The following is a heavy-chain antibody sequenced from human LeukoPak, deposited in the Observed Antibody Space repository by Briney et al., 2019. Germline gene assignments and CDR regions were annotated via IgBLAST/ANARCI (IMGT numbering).Heavy chain of an antibody. V-gene: IGHV3-23*01. CDR3: AKSTVVTPWFDP. Sequence: GRSLRLSCAASGFTFSSYAMSWVRQAPGKGLEWVSAISGSGGSTYYADSVKGRFTISRDNSKNTLYLQMNSLRAEDTAVYYCAKSTVVTPWFDPWGQGTLVTVSS. CDR1: GFTFSSYA. CDR2: ISGSGGST. D-gene: IGHD4-23*01. J-gene: IGHJ5*02.